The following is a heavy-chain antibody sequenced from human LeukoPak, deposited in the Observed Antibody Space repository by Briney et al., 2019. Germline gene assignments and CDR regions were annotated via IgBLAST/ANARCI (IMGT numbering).Heavy chain of an antibody. CDR3: AKGRAGGRIVVWAAFDI. CDR2: ISWDGGST. D-gene: IGHD3-16*01. Sequence: GGSLRLSCAASRFTFDDYAMHWVRQAPGKGLEWVSLISWDGGSTYYADSVKGRFTISRDNSKNSLYLQMNSLRAEDTALYYCAKGRAGGRIVVWAAFDIWGQGTMVTVSS. V-gene: IGHV3-43D*03. CDR1: RFTFDDYA. J-gene: IGHJ3*02.